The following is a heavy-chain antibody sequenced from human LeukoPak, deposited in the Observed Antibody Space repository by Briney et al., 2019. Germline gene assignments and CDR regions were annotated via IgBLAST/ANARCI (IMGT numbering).Heavy chain of an antibody. V-gene: IGHV3-30*18. CDR3: AKRRQWLASPYYYYGMDV. CDR1: GFTFSSYG. Sequence: PGRSLRLSCAASGFTFSSYGMHWVRQAPGKGLEWVAVISYDGSNKYHADSVKGRFTISRDNSKNTLYLQMNSLRAEDTAAYYCAKRRQWLASPYYYYGMDVWGQGTTVTVSS. CDR2: ISYDGSNK. D-gene: IGHD6-19*01. J-gene: IGHJ6*02.